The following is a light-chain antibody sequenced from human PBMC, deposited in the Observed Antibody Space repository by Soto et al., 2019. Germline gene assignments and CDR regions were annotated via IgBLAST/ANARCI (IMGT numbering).Light chain of an antibody. J-gene: IGLJ1*01. CDR2: DVS. V-gene: IGLV2-14*01. Sequence: QSVLTQPASVSGSPGQSIALSCTGTSSDVGAYNSVSWYQQYPGKAPKLMIHDVSNRPSGVSNRFSGSKSGSTASLTISGLQAEDEADYYCSSYTSSSSYVFGSGTKVTVL. CDR1: SSDVGAYNS. CDR3: SSYTSSSSYV.